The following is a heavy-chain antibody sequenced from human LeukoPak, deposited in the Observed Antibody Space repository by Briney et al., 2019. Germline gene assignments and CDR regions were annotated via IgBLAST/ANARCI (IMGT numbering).Heavy chain of an antibody. D-gene: IGHD2-15*01. CDR2: IYPGDYDT. CDR3: ARQYCSGGSCCFAFYGMDV. J-gene: IGHJ6*02. V-gene: IGHV5-51*01. Sequence: GGSPQISCQGSGSPFTIYCRAWVRQVPGKGLEWMGIIYPGDYDTRYSPSFQGQVTMSADKSISTAYLHWSSLKASDTAMYYCARQYCSGGSCCFAFYGMDVWGQGTTVTVSS. CDR1: GSPFTIYC.